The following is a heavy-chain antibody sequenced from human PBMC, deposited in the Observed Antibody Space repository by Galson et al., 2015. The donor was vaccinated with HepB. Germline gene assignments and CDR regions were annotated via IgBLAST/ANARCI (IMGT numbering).Heavy chain of an antibody. Sequence: SLRLSCAASGFTFSSYWMHWVRQAPGKGPVWVSRIHGDGSTTSYADSVKGRFTVSRDNAENTLYLQMDSLRAEDAAVYYCARTITIFGEALNYWGQGTLVTVSS. CDR1: GFTFSSYW. CDR3: ARTITIFGEALNY. J-gene: IGHJ4*02. V-gene: IGHV3-74*01. CDR2: IHGDGSTT. D-gene: IGHD3-3*01.